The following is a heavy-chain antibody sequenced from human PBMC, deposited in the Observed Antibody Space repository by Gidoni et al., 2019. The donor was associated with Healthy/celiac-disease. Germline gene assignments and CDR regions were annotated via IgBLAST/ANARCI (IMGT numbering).Heavy chain of an antibody. D-gene: IGHD5-12*01. J-gene: IGHJ4*02. CDR3: ARDPEGEDGYNSASRIDY. CDR2: IIPIFGTA. V-gene: IGHV1-69*06. Sequence: QVQLVQSGAEVKKPGSSVKVSCKASGGTFSSYAISWVRQAPGQGLEWMGGIIPIFGTANYAQKFQGRVTITADKSTSTAYMELSSLRSEDTAVYYCARDPEGEDGYNSASRIDYWGQGTLVTVSS. CDR1: GGTFSSYA.